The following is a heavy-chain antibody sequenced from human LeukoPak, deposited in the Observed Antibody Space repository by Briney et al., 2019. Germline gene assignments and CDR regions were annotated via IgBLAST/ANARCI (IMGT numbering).Heavy chain of an antibody. CDR3: AGRSYSSSWYYYYGMDV. J-gene: IGHJ6*02. V-gene: IGHV1-2*02. D-gene: IGHD6-13*01. Sequence: GASVKVSCKASGYTFTGYYMHWVRQAPGQGLEWMGWINPNSGGTNYAQKFQGRVTMTRDTSISTAYMGLSRLRSDDTAVYYCAGRSYSSSWYYYYGMDVWGQGTTVTVSS. CDR1: GYTFTGYY. CDR2: INPNSGGT.